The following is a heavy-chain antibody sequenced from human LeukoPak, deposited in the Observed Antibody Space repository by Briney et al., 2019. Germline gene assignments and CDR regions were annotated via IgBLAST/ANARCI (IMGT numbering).Heavy chain of an antibody. CDR1: GFTFSSYA. J-gene: IGHJ4*02. V-gene: IGHV3-33*08. Sequence: GGSLRLSCAASGFTFSSYAMSWVRQAPGKGLEWVAFIWYDGSNDHYADSVKGRFTISRDNSKNTVCLQMNSLRVEDTAVYYCARRQGSYFDSSGYYNGWGQGTLVTVSS. CDR3: ARRQGSYFDSSGYYNG. D-gene: IGHD3-22*01. CDR2: IWYDGSND.